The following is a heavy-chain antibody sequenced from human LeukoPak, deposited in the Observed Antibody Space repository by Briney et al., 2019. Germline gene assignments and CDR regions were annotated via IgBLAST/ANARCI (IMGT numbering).Heavy chain of an antibody. J-gene: IGHJ4*02. Sequence: SSETLSLTCTVSGYSISSGYYWGWIRQPPGKGLEWIGSIYHSGSTYYNPSLKSRVTISVDTSKNQFSLKLTSVTAADTAVYYCARDAVVPASLLDYWGQGTLVTVSS. V-gene: IGHV4-38-2*02. CDR3: ARDAVVPASLLDY. CDR1: GYSISSGYY. D-gene: IGHD2-2*01. CDR2: IYHSGST.